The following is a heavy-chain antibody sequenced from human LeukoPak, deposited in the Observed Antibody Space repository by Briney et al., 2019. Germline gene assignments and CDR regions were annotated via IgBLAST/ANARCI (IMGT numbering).Heavy chain of an antibody. CDR1: GFTFSSYE. J-gene: IGHJ4*02. CDR3: ARDGGRFLLGYYFDY. V-gene: IGHV3-48*03. CDR2: ISSSGSTI. D-gene: IGHD3-3*01. Sequence: GGSLRLSCAASGFTFSSYEMNWVRQAPGKGLEWVSYISSSGSTIYYADSVKGRFTISRDNAKNSLYLQMNSLRAEDTAVYYCARDGGRFLLGYYFDYWGQGTLVTVSS.